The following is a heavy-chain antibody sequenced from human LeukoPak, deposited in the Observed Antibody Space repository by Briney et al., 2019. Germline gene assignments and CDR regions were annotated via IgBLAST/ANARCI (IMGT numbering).Heavy chain of an antibody. V-gene: IGHV3-23*01. CDR3: AKDSRPRYFDSREFDY. Sequence: GGSLRLSCAASGFTFSSYAMSWVPQAPGQGLEWGSAISGSGGNTYYADSVKGRFTISRDNSKNTLYLQMNSLRAEDTAVYYCAKDSRPRYFDSREFDYWGQGTLVT. D-gene: IGHD3-9*01. CDR1: GFTFSSYA. J-gene: IGHJ4*02. CDR2: ISGSGGNT.